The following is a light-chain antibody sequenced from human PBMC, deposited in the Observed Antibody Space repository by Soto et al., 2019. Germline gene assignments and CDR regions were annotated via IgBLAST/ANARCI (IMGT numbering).Light chain of an antibody. CDR2: DAS. CDR1: QDISNY. V-gene: IGKV1-33*01. Sequence: DIQMTQSPSSLSASVGDRVTITCQASQDISNYLNWYQQKPGKVPKLLIFDASNVETGVPSRFSGSVPGTDFTFTISSLQPEDIGTYYCQQYEDLPLTFGGGTRVEIK. J-gene: IGKJ4*01. CDR3: QQYEDLPLT.